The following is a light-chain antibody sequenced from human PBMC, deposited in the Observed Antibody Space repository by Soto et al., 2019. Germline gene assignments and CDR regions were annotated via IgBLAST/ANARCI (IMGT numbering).Light chain of an antibody. V-gene: IGKV1-17*01. CDR3: LQHNSYSGGT. CDR1: QAIRND. CDR2: GSS. Sequence: DIQMTQSPSSLSASVGDRVTITCRASQAIRNDLAWYQQKPGRAPKRLIYGSSTLQSGVPLRFSGSGSGTEFTLTISSLQPEDFATYYCLQHNSYSGGTFGQGTKV. J-gene: IGKJ1*01.